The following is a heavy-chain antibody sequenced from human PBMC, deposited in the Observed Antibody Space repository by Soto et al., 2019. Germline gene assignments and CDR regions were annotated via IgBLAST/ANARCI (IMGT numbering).Heavy chain of an antibody. CDR3: ARDTLRDMVKGYFDY. Sequence: ASVKVSCKASGYTFTSYYIHWVRQAPGQGLEWMGIINPSGGSTSYAQKFQGRVTMTRDTSTSTVYMELSSLRSEDTAVYYCARDTLRDMVKGYFDYWGQGTLVTVSS. D-gene: IGHD5-18*01. CDR2: INPSGGST. V-gene: IGHV1-46*03. J-gene: IGHJ4*02. CDR1: GYTFTSYY.